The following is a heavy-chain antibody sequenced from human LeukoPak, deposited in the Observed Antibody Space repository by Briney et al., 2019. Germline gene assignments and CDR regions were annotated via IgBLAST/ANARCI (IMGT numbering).Heavy chain of an antibody. Sequence: GGSLRLPCAVSGITLSNYGMTWVRQAPGEGLEWVAGIGGSGGGTKYADSVKGRFTISRDNSKNTLYLEMNSLRAEDTAVYFCAKRGVVIRVILVGFHREANYFDSWGQGALVTVSS. D-gene: IGHD3-22*01. CDR2: IGGSGGGT. V-gene: IGHV3-23*01. CDR1: GITLSNYG. J-gene: IGHJ4*02. CDR3: AKRGVVIRVILVGFHREANYFDS.